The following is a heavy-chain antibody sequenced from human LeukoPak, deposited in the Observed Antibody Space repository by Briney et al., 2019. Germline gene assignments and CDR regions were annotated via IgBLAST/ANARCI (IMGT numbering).Heavy chain of an antibody. V-gene: IGHV3-33*01. CDR2: IWYDGSNK. Sequence: GGSLRLSCAASGFTFSSYGMHWVRQAPGKGLEWVAVIWYDGSNKYYADSVKGRFTISRDNSKNTLYLQMNSLRAEDTAVYYCARDRCGDGYKCDYFDYWGQGTLVTVSS. CDR3: ARDRCGDGYKCDYFDY. J-gene: IGHJ4*02. CDR1: GFTFSSYG. D-gene: IGHD5-24*01.